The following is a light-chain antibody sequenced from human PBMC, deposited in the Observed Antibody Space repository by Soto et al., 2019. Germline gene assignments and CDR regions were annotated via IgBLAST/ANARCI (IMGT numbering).Light chain of an antibody. Sequence: EIVMTQSPATLSVSPGERATLSCRASQSVSSNLAWYQQKPGQAPRLLIYGAGTRAAGVPVRFSGRRSGTEFTLTISSLQSEDFGVYYCQQYNNWPGTFGQGTKVDIK. J-gene: IGKJ1*01. CDR1: QSVSSN. CDR3: QQYNNWPGT. V-gene: IGKV3-15*01. CDR2: GAG.